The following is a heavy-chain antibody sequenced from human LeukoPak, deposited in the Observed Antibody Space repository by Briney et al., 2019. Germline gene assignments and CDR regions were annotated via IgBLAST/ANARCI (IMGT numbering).Heavy chain of an antibody. CDR3: ARGSTGVDDY. V-gene: IGHV4-30-2*01. Sequence: SQTLSLTCAVSGGSISNGGYSWSWIRQPPGKGLEWIGLIYHSGTTHYNPSLKSRLTFSLDKSKNQFSLKLSSVTAADTAVYYCARGSTGVDDYWGQGTLVTVSS. CDR1: GGSISNGGYS. D-gene: IGHD2-8*01. CDR2: IYHSGTT. J-gene: IGHJ4*02.